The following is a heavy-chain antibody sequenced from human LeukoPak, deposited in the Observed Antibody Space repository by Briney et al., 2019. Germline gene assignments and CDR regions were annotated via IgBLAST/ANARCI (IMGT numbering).Heavy chain of an antibody. Sequence: SETLSLTCAVSGYSISSGYYWGWIRQPPGKGLEWIGSIYHSGSTYYNPSLKSRVTISVDTSKNQFSLKLSSVTAADTAVYYCARDLQGAVAGTRYNWFDPWGQGTLVTVSS. CDR2: IYHSGST. V-gene: IGHV4-38-2*02. D-gene: IGHD6-19*01. CDR3: ARDLQGAVAGTRYNWFDP. CDR1: GYSISSGYY. J-gene: IGHJ5*02.